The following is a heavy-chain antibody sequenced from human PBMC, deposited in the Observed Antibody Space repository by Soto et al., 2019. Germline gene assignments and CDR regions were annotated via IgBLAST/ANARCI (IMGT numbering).Heavy chain of an antibody. CDR2: IIPILGIA. V-gene: IGHV1-69*08. J-gene: IGHJ3*02. CDR3: ARDGEDGDPRFFDI. CDR1: GGTFSSYT. Sequence: QVQLVQSGAEVKKPGSSVKVSCKASGGTFSSYTISWVRQAPGQGLEWMGRIIPILGIANYAQKFQGRVTITAENPRRTAKRERRSLRSGDTAVYYGARDGEDGDPRFFDIGGKGTMVTVS. D-gene: IGHD4-17*01.